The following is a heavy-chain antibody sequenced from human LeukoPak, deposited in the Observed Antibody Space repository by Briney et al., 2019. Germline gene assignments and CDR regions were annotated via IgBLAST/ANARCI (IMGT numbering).Heavy chain of an antibody. Sequence: PGGSLRLSCEASGFTFSSYAMSWVRQAPGKGLEWVSAISGSGVTTHYAGSVKGRFSISRDNSKNTLYLQMNSLRAEDTAVYYCARDPNYYDSDYWGQGTLVTVSS. J-gene: IGHJ4*02. CDR2: ISGSGVTT. CDR3: ARDPNYYDSDY. D-gene: IGHD3-22*01. CDR1: GFTFSSYA. V-gene: IGHV3-23*01.